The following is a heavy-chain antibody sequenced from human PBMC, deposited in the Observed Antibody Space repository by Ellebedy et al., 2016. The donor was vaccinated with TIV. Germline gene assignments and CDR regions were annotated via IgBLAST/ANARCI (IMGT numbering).Heavy chain of an antibody. J-gene: IGHJ4*02. Sequence: SETLSLXXAVYGGSFSGYYWSWIRQPPGKGLEWIGEINHSGSTNYNPSLKSRVTISVDTSKNQFSLKLSSVTAADTAVYYCARVMRGASALDYWGQGTLVTVSS. CDR3: ARVMRGASALDY. D-gene: IGHD3-10*01. CDR2: INHSGST. V-gene: IGHV4-34*01. CDR1: GGSFSGYY.